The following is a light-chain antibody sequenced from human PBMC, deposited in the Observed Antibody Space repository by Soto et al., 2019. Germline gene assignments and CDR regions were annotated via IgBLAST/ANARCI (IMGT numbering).Light chain of an antibody. J-gene: IGKJ4*01. CDR1: QGIASY. CDR2: KAS. V-gene: IGKV1-5*03. CDR3: QQYNSSPT. Sequence: QLTQSPSSLSASVGDRVTITCRASQGIASYLAWYQQKPGQAPKLLIYKASSLESGVPSRFSGSGSGTEFTLTISSLQPDDFATYYCQQYNSSPTFGGGTKVDIK.